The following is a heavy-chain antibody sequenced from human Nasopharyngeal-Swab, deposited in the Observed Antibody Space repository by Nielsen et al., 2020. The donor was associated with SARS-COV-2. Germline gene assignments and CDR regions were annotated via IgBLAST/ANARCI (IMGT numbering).Heavy chain of an antibody. J-gene: IGHJ4*02. V-gene: IGHV1-18*01. CDR3: ARVVFGVEVDY. CDR2: ISAYTGNT. Sequence: ASVKVSCKASGYTFTSYGISWVRQAPGQGIEWMGWISAYTGNTNYAQKLQGRVTMTTDTSTSTAYMELRSLRSDDTAVYYCARVVFGVEVDYWGQGTLVTVSS. CDR1: GYTFTSYG. D-gene: IGHD3-3*01.